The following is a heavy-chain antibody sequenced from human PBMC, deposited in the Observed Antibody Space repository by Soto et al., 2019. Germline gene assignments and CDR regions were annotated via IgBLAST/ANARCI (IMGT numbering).Heavy chain of an antibody. Sequence: GESLKISCKGSGYSFTSYWIGWVRQMPGKGLEWMGIIYPGDSDTRYSPSFQGQVTISADKSISTAYLQWSSLKASDTAMYYCARLFALTGTTSFGFDYWGQGTLVTVSS. D-gene: IGHD1-7*01. J-gene: IGHJ4*02. CDR3: ARLFALTGTTSFGFDY. V-gene: IGHV5-51*01. CDR1: GYSFTSYW. CDR2: IYPGDSDT.